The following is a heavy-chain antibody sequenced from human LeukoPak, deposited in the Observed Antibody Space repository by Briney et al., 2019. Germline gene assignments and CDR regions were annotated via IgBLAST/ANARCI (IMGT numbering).Heavy chain of an antibody. CDR3: ASPTEYSSSWYPYGMDV. Sequence: GGSLRLSCAASGFTCSSYSMNWVRQAPGKGLEWVSYISSSSTIYYADSVKGRFTISRDNAKNSLYLQMNSLRAEDTAVYYCASPTEYSSSWYPYGMDVWGQGTTVTVPS. CDR1: GFTCSSYS. D-gene: IGHD6-13*01. CDR2: ISSSSTI. V-gene: IGHV3-48*04. J-gene: IGHJ6*02.